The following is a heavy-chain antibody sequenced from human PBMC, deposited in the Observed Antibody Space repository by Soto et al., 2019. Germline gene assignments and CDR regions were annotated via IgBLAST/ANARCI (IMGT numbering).Heavy chain of an antibody. CDR1: GYTFTSYD. J-gene: IGHJ6*02. D-gene: IGHD2-21*01. V-gene: IGHV1-8*01. CDR3: ARAWRLEAGGPGGMDV. CDR2: MNPNSGDT. Sequence: GASVKVSCKASGYTFTSYDIHWVRQATGQGLEWMGWMNPNSGDTVYAQKFQGRLTMTRNTSIRTAYMELSSLRSEDTAVYYCARAWRLEAGGPGGMDVCGQGTTVTVSS.